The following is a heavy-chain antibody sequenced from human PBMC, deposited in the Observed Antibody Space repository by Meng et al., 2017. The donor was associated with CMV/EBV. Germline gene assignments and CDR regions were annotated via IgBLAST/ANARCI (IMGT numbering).Heavy chain of an antibody. J-gene: IGHJ4*02. D-gene: IGHD3-10*01. CDR3: AKDNPYYYGAGSYWGGYYFDY. CDR1: GFTFDDYA. Sequence: GESLKISCAASGFTFDDYAMSWVRQAPGKGLEWVSVIIGSGGSTDYADSGKGRFTIARDNSKNPLYLQMNSLRAEDTAVYYCAKDNPYYYGAGSYWGGYYFDYWGQGTLVTVSS. V-gene: IGHV3-23*01. CDR2: IIGSGGST.